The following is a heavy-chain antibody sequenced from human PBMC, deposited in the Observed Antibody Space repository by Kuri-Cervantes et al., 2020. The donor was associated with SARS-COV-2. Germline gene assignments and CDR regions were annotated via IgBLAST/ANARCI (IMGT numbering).Heavy chain of an antibody. CDR3: ARASVVVVVPDNFDY. CDR2: ISSSGSTI. CDR1: GFTFSDYY. V-gene: IGHV3-11*04. D-gene: IGHD2-2*01. Sequence: GGSLRLSCAASGFTFSDYYMSWIRQAPGKGLERVSYISSSGSTIYYADSVKGRFTISRDNAKNSLYLQMNSLRAEDTAVYYCARASVVVVVPDNFDYWGQGTLVTVSS. J-gene: IGHJ4*02.